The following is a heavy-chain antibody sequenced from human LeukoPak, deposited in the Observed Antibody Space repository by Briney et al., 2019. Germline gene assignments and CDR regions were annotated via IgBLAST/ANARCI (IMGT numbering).Heavy chain of an antibody. D-gene: IGHD2-2*01. V-gene: IGHV4-39*01. CDR2: IHYTGST. CDR1: GDSFNRNSYY. Sequence: PSETLSLTCTVSGDSFNRNSYYWAWIRQPPGKGLEWIGSIHYTGSTYSNPSLKSRVTISEDTSKNQFSLRLTSVTAADTAVYHCARGSLECSSASCSTIYYYPGMDVWGQGTTVTVSS. CDR3: ARGSLECSSASCSTIYYYPGMDV. J-gene: IGHJ6*02.